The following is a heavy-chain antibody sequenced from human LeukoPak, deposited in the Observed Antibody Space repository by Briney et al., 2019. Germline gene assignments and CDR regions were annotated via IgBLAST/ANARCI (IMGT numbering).Heavy chain of an antibody. CDR3: ARRTNNWNVYYFDY. D-gene: IGHD1-20*01. J-gene: IGHJ4*02. V-gene: IGHV5-51*01. Sequence: GESLKISCQGSGYSFPSYWIGWVRQMPGKGLEGMGMIYPGGSDTRYSPSFHGRVTISADRSISPAYLQGSSLTAADTAMYYCARRTNNWNVYYFDYWGQGTLVTVSS. CDR2: IYPGGSDT. CDR1: GYSFPSYW.